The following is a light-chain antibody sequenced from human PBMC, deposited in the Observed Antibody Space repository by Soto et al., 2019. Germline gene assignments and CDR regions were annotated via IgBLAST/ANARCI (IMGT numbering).Light chain of an antibody. V-gene: IGLV2-8*01. CDR3: SSYAGSNNFV. CDR2: EVT. J-gene: IGLJ1*01. Sequence: QSALTQPASVSGSPGQSVTISCTGTSSDVGGYSYVSWYQQHPGKAPKLMIYEVTKRPSGVPDRFSASKSGNTASLTVSGLQAEDEADYYCSSYAGSNNFVFGTGTKLTVL. CDR1: SSDVGGYSY.